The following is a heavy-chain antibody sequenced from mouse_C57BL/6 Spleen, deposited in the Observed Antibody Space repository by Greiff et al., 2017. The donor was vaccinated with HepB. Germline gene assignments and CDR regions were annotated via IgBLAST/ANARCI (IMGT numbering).Heavy chain of an antibody. CDR1: GYSFTDYN. CDR3: ARWGMVTKEGYYFDY. D-gene: IGHD2-2*01. J-gene: IGHJ2*01. Sequence: EVKLVESGPELVKPGASVKISCKASGYSFTDYNMNWVKQSNGKSLEWIGVINPNYGTTSYNQKFKGKATLTVDQSSSTAYMQLNSLTSEDSAVYYCARWGMVTKEGYYFDYWGQGTTLTVSS. CDR2: INPNYGTT. V-gene: IGHV1-39*01.